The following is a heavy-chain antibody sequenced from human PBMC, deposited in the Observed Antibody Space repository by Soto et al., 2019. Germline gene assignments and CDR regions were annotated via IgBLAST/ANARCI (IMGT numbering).Heavy chain of an antibody. V-gene: IGHV1-69*01. J-gene: IGHJ4*02. CDR2: IIPIFGTA. D-gene: IGHD1-26*01. CDR1: GGTFSSYA. Sequence: QVQLVQSGAEVKKPGSSVKVSCKASGGTFSSYAISWVRRAPGQGLEWMGGIIPIFGTANYAQKFQGRVTTPADESTSTAYMALSSLRTEETAVYYCARGASDRTEVGYWGQGTLVTVSS. CDR3: ARGASDRTEVGY.